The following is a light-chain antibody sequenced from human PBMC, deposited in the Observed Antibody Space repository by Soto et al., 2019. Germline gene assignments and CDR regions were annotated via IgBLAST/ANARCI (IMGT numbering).Light chain of an antibody. V-gene: IGLV2-14*01. CDR2: EVT. Sequence: QSVLTQPASVSGSPGQSIAISCTGTSSDDGGYDYVSWYQQQPDKAPKLMIYEVTKRPSGVFNRFSGSKSGNTASLTISWLQAEDEADYYCSPHTSGSTRVFGTGTKVTVL. CDR3: SPHTSGSTRV. J-gene: IGLJ1*01. CDR1: SSDDGGYDY.